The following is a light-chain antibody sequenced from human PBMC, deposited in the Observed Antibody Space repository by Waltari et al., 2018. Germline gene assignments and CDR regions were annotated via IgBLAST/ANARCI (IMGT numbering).Light chain of an antibody. CDR1: QSVGRA. CDR2: DAS. V-gene: IGKV3-20*01. CDR3: QRYVRLPVT. Sequence: EIVLTQSPGTLALSPGERATLSCRASQSVGRALAWYQQKPGQAPRLLIDDASSRATGISDKFSGSGSGTDFSLTISRVEPEDFAVYFCQRYVRLPVTFGQGTKVEVK. J-gene: IGKJ1*01.